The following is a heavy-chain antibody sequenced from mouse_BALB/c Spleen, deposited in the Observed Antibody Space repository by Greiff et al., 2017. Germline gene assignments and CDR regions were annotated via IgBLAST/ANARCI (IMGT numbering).Heavy chain of an antibody. CDR3: ARSYYGNYYFDY. D-gene: IGHD2-10*01. J-gene: IGHJ2*01. CDR2: ISSGSSTI. V-gene: IGHV5-17*02. Sequence: EVQRVESGGGLVQPGGSRKLSCAASGFTFSSFGMHWVRQAPEKGLEWVAYISSGSSTIYYADTVKGRFTISRDNPKNTLFLQMTSLRSEDTAMYYCARSYYGNYYFDYWGQGTTLTVSS. CDR1: GFTFSSFG.